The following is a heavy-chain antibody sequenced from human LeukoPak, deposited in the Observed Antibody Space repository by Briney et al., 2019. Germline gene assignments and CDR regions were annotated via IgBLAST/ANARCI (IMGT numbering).Heavy chain of an antibody. CDR1: GFTFSSYG. Sequence: GGSLRLSCAASGFTFSSYGMHWVRQAPGKGLEWVSSISISGASTYYADSVKGRFTISRDNSMNTLYLQMNSLRAEDTAVYYCAKSYGSGSLYYFDSWGQGTLVAVSS. J-gene: IGHJ4*02. V-gene: IGHV3-23*01. CDR3: AKSYGSGSLYYFDS. CDR2: ISISGAST. D-gene: IGHD3-10*01.